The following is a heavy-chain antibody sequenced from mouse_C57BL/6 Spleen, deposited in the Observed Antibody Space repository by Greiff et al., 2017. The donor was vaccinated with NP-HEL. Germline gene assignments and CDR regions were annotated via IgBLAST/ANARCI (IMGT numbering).Heavy chain of an antibody. Sequence: QVQLQQSGAELVRPGTSVKVSCKASGYAFTNYLIEWVKQRPGQGLEWIGVINPGSGGTNYNEKFKGKATLTADKSSSTAYMQLSSLTSEDSAVYFCARSDYDGVDYWGQGTTLTASS. J-gene: IGHJ2*01. V-gene: IGHV1-54*01. D-gene: IGHD2-4*01. CDR3: ARSDYDGVDY. CDR1: GYAFTNYL. CDR2: INPGSGGT.